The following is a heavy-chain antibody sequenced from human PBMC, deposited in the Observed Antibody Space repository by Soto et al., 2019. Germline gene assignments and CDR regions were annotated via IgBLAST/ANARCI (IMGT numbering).Heavy chain of an antibody. D-gene: IGHD2-15*01. J-gene: IGHJ3*02. CDR1: GFTFDDYA. Sequence: GGSLRLSCAASGFTFDDYAMHWVRQAPGKGLEWVSGISWNSGSIGYADSVKGRFTISRDNAKNSLYLQMNSLRAEDTALYYCAKDFRPYCSGGSCYSAFDIWGQGTMVTVSS. V-gene: IGHV3-9*01. CDR3: AKDFRPYCSGGSCYSAFDI. CDR2: ISWNSGSI.